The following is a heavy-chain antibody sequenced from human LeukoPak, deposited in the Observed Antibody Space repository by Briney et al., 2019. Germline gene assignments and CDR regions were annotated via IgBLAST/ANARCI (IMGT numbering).Heavy chain of an antibody. V-gene: IGHV3-74*01. Sequence: PGGSLRLSCAVSGFTFSSYWMHWVRQAPGKGLMWVSRLSTDGSSTSYADSVEGRFTISRDNAKNTLYLQMNSLRAEDTAVYYCSRVGTGTTRDYWGQGTVVTVSS. CDR2: LSTDGSST. CDR3: SRVGTGTTRDY. CDR1: GFTFSSYW. D-gene: IGHD1-14*01. J-gene: IGHJ4*02.